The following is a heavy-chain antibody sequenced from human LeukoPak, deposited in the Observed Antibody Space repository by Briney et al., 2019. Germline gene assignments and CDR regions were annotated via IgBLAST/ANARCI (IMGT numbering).Heavy chain of an antibody. CDR2: IKQDGGVK. Sequence: PGGSLRLSCAASGFTFSNYWMSWVRQAPGKGLEWAANIKQDGGVKYYVDSVKGRFTISRDNAKNSVYLQMNSLRAEDTAVYYCARVSRYSFGSFDYWGQGTLVTVSS. J-gene: IGHJ4*02. D-gene: IGHD5-18*01. CDR3: ARVSRYSFGSFDY. CDR1: GFTFSNYW. V-gene: IGHV3-7*01.